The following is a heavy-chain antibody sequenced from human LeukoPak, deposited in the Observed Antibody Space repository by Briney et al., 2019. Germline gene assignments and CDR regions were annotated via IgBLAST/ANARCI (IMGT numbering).Heavy chain of an antibody. CDR1: GYTFTNYG. V-gene: IGHV1-2*02. J-gene: IGHJ4*02. D-gene: IGHD5-18*01. CDR2: INPNSGVT. Sequence: GASVKVSCKASGYTFTNYGISWVRQAPGQGLEWMGWINPNSGVTNYAQKFQGRVLMTRDTSISTTYLELSSLISDDTAVYYCARGGAYTYGYYWGQGTLVTVSS. CDR3: ARGGAYTYGYY.